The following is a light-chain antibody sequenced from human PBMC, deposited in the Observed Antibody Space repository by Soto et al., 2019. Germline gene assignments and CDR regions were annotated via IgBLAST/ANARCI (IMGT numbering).Light chain of an antibody. CDR3: NSYTRSSTWV. CDR2: EVS. Sequence: QLVLTQPASVSGSPGQSITISCTGTSSDVGGYNYVSWYQQHPGKAPKLMIYEVSNRPSGVSNRFSGSKSGNTASLTISGLQAEDEAHYYCNSYTRSSTWVFGGGTQLTVL. CDR1: SSDVGGYNY. V-gene: IGLV2-14*01. J-gene: IGLJ3*02.